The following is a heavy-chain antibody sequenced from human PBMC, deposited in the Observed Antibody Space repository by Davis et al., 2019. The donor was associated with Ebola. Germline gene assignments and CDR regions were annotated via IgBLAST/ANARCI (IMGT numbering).Heavy chain of an antibody. CDR1: GFTFSSYG. Sequence: SLKISCAASGFTFSSYGMHCVRQAPGKGLEWVAAIWYDGSNKYYADSVKGRFTISRDNSKNTLYLQMNSLRAEDTAVYYCARDSASYCTNGVCYDYFDYWGQGTLVTVSS. D-gene: IGHD2-8*01. CDR3: ARDSASYCTNGVCYDYFDY. V-gene: IGHV3-33*01. CDR2: IWYDGSNK. J-gene: IGHJ4*02.